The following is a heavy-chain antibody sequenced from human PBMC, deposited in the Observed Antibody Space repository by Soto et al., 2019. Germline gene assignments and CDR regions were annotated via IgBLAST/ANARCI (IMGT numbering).Heavy chain of an antibody. V-gene: IGHV5-51*01. CDR2: IYPGDSDT. J-gene: IGHJ3*02. Sequence: GESLKISCKGSGYSFTSYWIGWVRQMPGKGLEWMGIIYPGDSDTRYSPSFQGQVTISADKSISTAYLQWSSLKASDTAMYYCARRGSGSYYNDAFDIWGQGTVVTVSS. CDR1: GYSFTSYW. CDR3: ARRGSGSYYNDAFDI. D-gene: IGHD3-10*01.